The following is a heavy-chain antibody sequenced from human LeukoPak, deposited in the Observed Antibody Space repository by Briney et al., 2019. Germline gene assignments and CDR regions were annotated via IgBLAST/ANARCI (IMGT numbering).Heavy chain of an antibody. J-gene: IGHJ4*02. V-gene: IGHV4-4*07. CDR3: ARETTGAGTARPFDY. D-gene: IGHD6-13*01. CDR1: GGSISNFY. Sequence: SETLSLTCTVSGGSISNFYWSWIRQPAGKTLQCIGRIYSSGSTNYNPSLKSRVTMSLDTSKNQFSLKLSSVTAADTAVYFCARETTGAGTARPFDYWGQGTLVTVSS. CDR2: IYSSGST.